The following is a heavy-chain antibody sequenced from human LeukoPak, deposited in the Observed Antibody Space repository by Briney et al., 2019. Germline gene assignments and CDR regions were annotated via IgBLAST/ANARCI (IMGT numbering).Heavy chain of an antibody. V-gene: IGHV4-34*01. CDR3: ARGVGGSYDFWSGYSRRNWFDP. CDR1: GGSFSGYY. D-gene: IGHD3-3*01. CDR2: INHSGRT. Sequence: SETLSLTCAVYGGSFSGYYWSWIRQPPGKGVESIGGINHSGRTNYNPSLKSPVTISVDTSKNQFSLKLSSVTAADTAVYYCARGVGGSYDFWSGYSRRNWFDPWGQGTLVTVSS. J-gene: IGHJ5*02.